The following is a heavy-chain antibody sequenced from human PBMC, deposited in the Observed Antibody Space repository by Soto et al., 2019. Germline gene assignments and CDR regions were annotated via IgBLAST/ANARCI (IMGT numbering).Heavy chain of an antibody. CDR2: IIPIFGTA. J-gene: IGHJ4*02. Sequence: ASVKVSCKASGGTFSSYAISWVRQAPGQGLEWMGGIIPIFGTANYAQKFQGRVTITADESTSTAYMELSSLRSEDTAVYYCARDQLAYCGGDCYYYFDYWGQGTLVTVSS. CDR3: ARDQLAYCGGDCYYYFDY. CDR1: GGTFSSYA. V-gene: IGHV1-69*13. D-gene: IGHD2-21*02.